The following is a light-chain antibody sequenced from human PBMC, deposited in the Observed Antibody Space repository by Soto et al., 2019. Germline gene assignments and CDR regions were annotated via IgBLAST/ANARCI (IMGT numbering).Light chain of an antibody. J-gene: IGLJ1*01. CDR1: SSDVGSYNL. CDR3: CSYADSSTYL. CDR2: EVT. V-gene: IGLV2-23*02. Sequence: QSVLTQPASVSGSPGQSITISCTGTSSDVGSYNLVSRYQQHPGKAPKLMIYEVTKRPSGVSNRFSGSKSGNTASLTISGLQAEDEADYYCCSYADSSTYLFGTGTKVTVL.